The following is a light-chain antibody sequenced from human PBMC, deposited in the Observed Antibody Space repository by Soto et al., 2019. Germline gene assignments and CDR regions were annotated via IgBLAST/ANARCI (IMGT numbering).Light chain of an antibody. V-gene: IGKV3-20*01. Sequence: EIVLTKSPGTLSLSTGERATLSCRASQSVSSDYLAWYQQRPGQAPRLLIYAASSRATGIPDRFSGSGSGTDFTLTISSLEPEDFAVYYCQQYSDSVGTFGQGTKVDIK. CDR2: AAS. CDR3: QQYSDSVGT. J-gene: IGKJ1*01. CDR1: QSVSSDY.